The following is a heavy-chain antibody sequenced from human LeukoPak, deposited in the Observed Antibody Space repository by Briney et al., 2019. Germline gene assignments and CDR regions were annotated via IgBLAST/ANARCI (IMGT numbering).Heavy chain of an antibody. D-gene: IGHD3-22*01. CDR1: GGSISSYY. J-gene: IGHJ3*02. CDR3: ARAPGVSSGYYYRGHAFDI. V-gene: IGHV4-59*01. CDR2: IYYSGST. Sequence: SETLSLTCTVSGGSISSYYWSWIRQPPGKGLEWIGYIYYSGSTNYNPSLKSRVTISVDTFNNQFSLKLSSVTAADTAVYYCARAPGVSSGYYYRGHAFDIWGHGTMVTVSS.